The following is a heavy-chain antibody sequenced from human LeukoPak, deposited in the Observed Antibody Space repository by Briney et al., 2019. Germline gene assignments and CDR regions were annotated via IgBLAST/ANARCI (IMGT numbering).Heavy chain of an antibody. CDR1: GGSISSYY. J-gene: IGHJ4*02. D-gene: IGHD3-22*01. Sequence: PSETLSLTCTVSGGSISSYYWSWIRQPPGKGLEWIGYIYYSGSTNYNPSLKSRVTISVDTSKNQFSLKLSSVTAADTAVYYCARLNLDSSGYTFDYWGQGTLVTVSS. CDR3: ARLNLDSSGYTFDY. CDR2: IYYSGST. V-gene: IGHV4-59*08.